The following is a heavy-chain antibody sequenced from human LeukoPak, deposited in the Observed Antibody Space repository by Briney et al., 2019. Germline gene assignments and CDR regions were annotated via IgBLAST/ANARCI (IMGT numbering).Heavy chain of an antibody. J-gene: IGHJ4*02. Sequence: GGSLRLSCAASGFSFSEYYMTWIRQAPGKGLEWVSNLSSSGRYTNYADSVRGRFTISRDNAKNTLYLQMNSLRAEDTAVYYCVRQQLVHIDYWGQGTLVTVSS. D-gene: IGHD6-13*01. CDR2: LSSSGRYT. CDR3: VRQQLVHIDY. V-gene: IGHV3-11*06. CDR1: GFSFSEYY.